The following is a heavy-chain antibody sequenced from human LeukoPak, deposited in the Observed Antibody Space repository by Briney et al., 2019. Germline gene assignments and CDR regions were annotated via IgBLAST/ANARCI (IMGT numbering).Heavy chain of an antibody. Sequence: SETLSLTCAVYGGSFSGYYWSWIRQPPGKGLEWIGEINHSGSTNYNPSLKSRVTISVDTSKNQFSLKLSSVTAADTAVYYCAREFSTGGPYGSGSQMVDYWGQGTPVTVSS. CDR1: GGSFSGYY. CDR2: INHSGST. CDR3: AREFSTGGPYGSGSQMVDY. V-gene: IGHV4-34*01. J-gene: IGHJ4*02. D-gene: IGHD3-10*01.